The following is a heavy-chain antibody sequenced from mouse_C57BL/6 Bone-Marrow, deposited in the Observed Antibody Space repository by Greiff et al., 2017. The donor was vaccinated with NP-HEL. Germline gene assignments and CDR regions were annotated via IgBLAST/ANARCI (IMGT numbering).Heavy chain of an antibody. CDR2: IHPNSGST. J-gene: IGHJ2*01. D-gene: IGHD2-2*01. Sequence: VQLQQPGAGLVQPGASVTLSCKASGYTFTSYWMHWVKQSPGQGLEWIGMIHPNSGSTNYNETFKSKATLTVDKSSSTAYMQLSRLTSEDSAVYNWARWFFFDYWGQGTTLTVSS. V-gene: IGHV1-64*01. CDR1: GYTFTSYW. CDR3: ARWFFFDY.